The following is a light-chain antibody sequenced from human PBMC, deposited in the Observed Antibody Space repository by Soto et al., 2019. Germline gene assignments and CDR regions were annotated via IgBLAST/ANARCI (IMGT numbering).Light chain of an antibody. J-gene: IGKJ2*01. CDR1: QSVSSSQ. V-gene: IGKV3-20*01. Sequence: EIVLTQSPVTLSLSPGESATLSCRASQSVSSSQVAWYQQKPGQAPRLRIYGTSSRATGIPDRFSGVGSEKDFTLTINRLEPEDFAVYYCQQYATSPHTFGQGTKLEIQ. CDR3: QQYATSPHT. CDR2: GTS.